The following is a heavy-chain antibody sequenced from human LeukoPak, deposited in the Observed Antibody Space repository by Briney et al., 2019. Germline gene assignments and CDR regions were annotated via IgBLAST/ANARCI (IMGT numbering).Heavy chain of an antibody. CDR1: GGSISSYY. Sequence: PSETLSLTCTVSGGSISSYYWSWIRQPPGKGLEWIGYIYYSGSTNYNPSLKSRVTISVDTSKNQFSLKLSSVTAADTAVYYCAREAPGSNYFDYWGQGTLVTVSS. CDR2: IYYSGST. D-gene: IGHD2-15*01. CDR3: AREAPGSNYFDY. V-gene: IGHV4-59*01. J-gene: IGHJ4*02.